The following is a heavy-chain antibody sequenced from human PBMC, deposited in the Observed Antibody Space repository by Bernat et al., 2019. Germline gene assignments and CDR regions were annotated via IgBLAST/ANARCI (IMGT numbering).Heavy chain of an antibody. Sequence: EVQLVESGGGLVKPGGSLRLSCAASGFTFSSYEMNWVRQAPGKGLEWVSYISSSGSTIYYADSVKGRFTISRDNAKNSLYLQMNSLRAEDTAVYYCARDTYEVRGGDYWGQGTLVTVSS. J-gene: IGHJ4*02. CDR2: ISSSGSTI. D-gene: IGHD3-10*01. CDR3: ARDTYEVRGGDY. CDR1: GFTFSSYE. V-gene: IGHV3-48*03.